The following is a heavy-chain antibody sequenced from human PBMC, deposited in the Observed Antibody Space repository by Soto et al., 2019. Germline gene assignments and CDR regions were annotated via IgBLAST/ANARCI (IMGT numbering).Heavy chain of an antibody. D-gene: IGHD6-13*01. Sequence: SETLSLTCAVYGGSFSGYYWRWIRQPPGKGLEWIGEINHSGSTNYNPSLKSRVTISVDTSKNQFSLKLSSVTAADTAVYYCARVKLAAVPSRGYGMDVWGQGTTVT. J-gene: IGHJ6*02. CDR1: GGSFSGYY. CDR2: INHSGST. CDR3: ARVKLAAVPSRGYGMDV. V-gene: IGHV4-34*01.